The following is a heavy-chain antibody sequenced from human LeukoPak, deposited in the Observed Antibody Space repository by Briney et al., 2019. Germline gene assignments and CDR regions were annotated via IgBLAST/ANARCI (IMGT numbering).Heavy chain of an antibody. J-gene: IGHJ6*03. CDR3: ARELSGYDYYYYCYMDV. CDR1: GGSISSYY. CDR2: IYYSGST. D-gene: IGHD5-12*01. Sequence: PSETLSLTCTVSGGSISSYYWSWIRQPPGKGLEWIGYIYYSGSTNYNPSLKSRVTISVDTSKNQFSLKLSSVTAADTAVYYCARELSGYDYYYYCYMDVWGKGTTVTVSS. V-gene: IGHV4-59*01.